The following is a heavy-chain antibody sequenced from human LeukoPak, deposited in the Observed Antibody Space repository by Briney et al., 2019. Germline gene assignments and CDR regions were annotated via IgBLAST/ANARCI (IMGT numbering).Heavy chain of an antibody. CDR2: IWYDGSNK. J-gene: IGHJ6*02. V-gene: IGHV3-33*01. CDR1: GFTFSSYG. D-gene: IGHD4-17*01. CDR3: AREVTTTGNYYYYYGMDV. Sequence: GGSLRLSCAASGFTFSSYGMHWVRQAPGKGLEWVAVIWYDGSNKYYADSVKGRFTISRDNSKNTLYLQMNSLRSEDTAVYYCAREVTTTGNYYYYYGMDVWGQGTTVTVSS.